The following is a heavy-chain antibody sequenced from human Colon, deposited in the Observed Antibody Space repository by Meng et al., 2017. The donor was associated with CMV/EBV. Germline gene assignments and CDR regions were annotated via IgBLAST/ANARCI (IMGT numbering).Heavy chain of an antibody. CDR1: GFTFSNYA. J-gene: IGHJ4*02. CDR3: ARDPAGFDY. V-gene: IGHV3-23*01. CDR2: ISGSGGST. Sequence: GESLKISCAASGFTFSNYAMSWVRQAPGKGLEWVSAISGSGGSTYYADSVKGRFTISRANSKNTLYLQMNSLRAEDTAVYYCARDPAGFDYWGQGTLVTVSS.